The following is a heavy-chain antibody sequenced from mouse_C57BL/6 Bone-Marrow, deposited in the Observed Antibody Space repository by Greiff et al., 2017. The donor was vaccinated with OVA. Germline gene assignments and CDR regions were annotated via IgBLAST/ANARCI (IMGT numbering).Heavy chain of an antibody. D-gene: IGHD1-1*01. V-gene: IGHV5-6*01. J-gene: IGHJ3*01. CDR1: GFTFSSYG. CDR2: ISSGGSYT. Sequence: EVQRVESGGDLVKPGGSLKLSCAASGFTFSSYGMSWVRQTPDKRLEWVATISSGGSYTYYPDSVKGRFTVSKDNTKNTLYLQMSSLKSEDTAVYYCAGHKGVGGFAYWGQGTLVTVSA. CDR3: AGHKGVGGFAY.